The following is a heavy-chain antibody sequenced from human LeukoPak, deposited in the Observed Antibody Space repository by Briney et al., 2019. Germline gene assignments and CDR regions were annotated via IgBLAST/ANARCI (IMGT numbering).Heavy chain of an antibody. Sequence: GESLTISCKGSGYSFTNSWIGWVRQMPGKDLEWMAIIYPGDSDTRYSPSFQGQVTLSADKSISAAYLQWSSLKASDTAMYYCARLVTSSSSSYFDYWSQGTLVTVSS. CDR1: GYSFTNSW. J-gene: IGHJ4*02. V-gene: IGHV5-51*01. D-gene: IGHD6-6*01. CDR2: IYPGDSDT. CDR3: ARLVTSSSSSYFDY.